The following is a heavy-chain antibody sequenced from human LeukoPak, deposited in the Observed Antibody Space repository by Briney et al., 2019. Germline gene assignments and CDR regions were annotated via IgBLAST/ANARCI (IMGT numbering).Heavy chain of an antibody. J-gene: IGHJ1*01. CDR1: GYTFTSYG. D-gene: IGHD3-22*01. CDR3: ARDGPYARRYYDNSGYSYFQH. Sequence: GASVKVSCKASGYTFTSYGISWVRQAPGQGLEWMGWISAYNGNTNYAQKLQGRVTMTTDTSTSTAYMELRSLRSDDTAVYYCARDGPYARRYYDNSGYSYFQHWGQGTLVTVSS. V-gene: IGHV1-18*01. CDR2: ISAYNGNT.